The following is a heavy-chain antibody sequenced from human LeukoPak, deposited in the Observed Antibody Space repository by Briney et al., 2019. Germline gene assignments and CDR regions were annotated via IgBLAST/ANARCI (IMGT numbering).Heavy chain of an antibody. CDR1: GGSISSYY. CDR2: IYYSGST. Sequence: SETLSLTCTVSGGSISSYYWSWIRQPPGKGLEWIGYIYYSGSTNYNPSLKSRVTISVDTSKNQFSLKLSSVTAADKAVYYCARLVRYHDYRGQGNLVTVSS. J-gene: IGHJ4*02. CDR3: ARLVRYHDY. D-gene: IGHD3-9*01. V-gene: IGHV4-59*01.